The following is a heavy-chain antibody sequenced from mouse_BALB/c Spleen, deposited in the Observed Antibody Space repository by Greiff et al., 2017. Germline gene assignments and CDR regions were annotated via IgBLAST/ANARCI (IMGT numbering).Heavy chain of an antibody. J-gene: IGHJ3*01. D-gene: IGHD1-1*01. V-gene: IGHV1-80*01. CDR1: GYAFSSYW. CDR3: ARAEDYYGSSYEGFAY. CDR2: IYPGDGDT. Sequence: QVQLKESGAELVRPGSSVKISCKASGYAFSSYWMNWVKQRPGQGLEWIGQIYPGDGDTNYNGKFKGKATLTADKSSSTAYMQLSSLTSEDSAVYFCARAEDYYGSSYEGFAYWGQGTLVTVSA.